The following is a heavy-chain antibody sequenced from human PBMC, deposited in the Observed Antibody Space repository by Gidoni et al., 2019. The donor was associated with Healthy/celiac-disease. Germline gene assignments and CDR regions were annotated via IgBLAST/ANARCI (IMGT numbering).Heavy chain of an antibody. V-gene: IGHV1-69*01. CDR2: IIPIFGTA. CDR1: GGTFSSYA. D-gene: IGHD1-20*01. J-gene: IGHJ6*03. CDR3: ARGLSNWNGDYYYYYMDV. Sequence: QVQLVQSGAEVKKPGSSVKVSCKASGGTFSSYAISWVRQAPGQGLEWMGGIIPIFGTANYAQKFQGRVTITADESTSTAYMELSSLRSEDTAVYYCARGLSNWNGDYYYYYMDVWGKGTTVTVSS.